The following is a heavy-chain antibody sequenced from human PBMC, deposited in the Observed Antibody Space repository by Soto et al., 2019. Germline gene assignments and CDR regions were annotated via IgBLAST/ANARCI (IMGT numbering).Heavy chain of an antibody. D-gene: IGHD4-17*01. V-gene: IGHV3-30*03. CDR3: AGTTVTTVGYFDY. CDR2: ISYDGSDT. CDR1: GSTFSRYA. Sequence: QVHLVESGGGVVQPGTSLRLSCAVSGSTFSRYAMHWVRQAPGKGLEWVSVISYDGSDTFYADSVKGRFTISRDNSENTLYLQMNTLRPEDTARYYCAGTTVTTVGYFDYWGQGTLVTVSS. J-gene: IGHJ4*02.